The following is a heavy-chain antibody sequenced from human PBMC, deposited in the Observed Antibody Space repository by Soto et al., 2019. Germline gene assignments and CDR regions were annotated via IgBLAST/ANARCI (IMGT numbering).Heavy chain of an antibody. CDR3: AKDLRELLGDSVCDY. CDR1: GFTFSSYG. Sequence: GGSLRLSCAASGFTFSSYGMHWVRQAPGKGLEWVAVISYDGSNKYYADSVKGRFTISRDNSKNTLYLQMNSLRAEDTAVYYCAKDLRELLGDSVCDYWGQGTLVTVSS. V-gene: IGHV3-30*18. CDR2: ISYDGSNK. J-gene: IGHJ4*02. D-gene: IGHD1-26*01.